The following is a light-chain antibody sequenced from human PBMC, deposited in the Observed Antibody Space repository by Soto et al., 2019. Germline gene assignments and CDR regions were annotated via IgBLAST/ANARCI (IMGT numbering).Light chain of an antibody. V-gene: IGKV1-5*01. CDR2: DVS. J-gene: IGKJ1*01. CDR3: QQYDSYSWT. CDR1: QSVSNW. Sequence: DIQMTQSPSTLSASVGERVTITCRASQSVSNWLAWYQHKPGKAPKLLIYDVSSLERGVPSRFSGSGSGTEFILTIISLQPDDFATYYCQQYDSYSWTFGQGTKVEVK.